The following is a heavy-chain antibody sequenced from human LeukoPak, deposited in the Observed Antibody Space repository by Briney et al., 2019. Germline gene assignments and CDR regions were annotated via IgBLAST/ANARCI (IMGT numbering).Heavy chain of an antibody. V-gene: IGHV4-59*01. J-gene: IGHJ3*02. D-gene: IGHD3/OR15-3a*01. CDR2: VYYSGST. CDR3: ARDGGTDHDFFDI. Sequence: PSETLSLTCTVSGDFITAYYWSWIRQPPGKGLEWIGYVYYSGSTEYNPSLRSRVTISLDTSKNQFSLRLKSVSAADTALYYCARDGGTDHDFFDIWGQGTMVTVSS. CDR1: GDFITAYY.